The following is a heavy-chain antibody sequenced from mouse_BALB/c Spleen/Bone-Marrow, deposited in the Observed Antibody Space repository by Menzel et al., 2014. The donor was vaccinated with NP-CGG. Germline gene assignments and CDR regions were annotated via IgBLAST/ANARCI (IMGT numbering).Heavy chain of an antibody. CDR3: ARQESIYDGYYGRFTC. Sequence: EVMLVESGGGLVKPGGSLKLSCAASGFTFSSFAMSRVRQTPEKRLEWVATISSGGGYTYYTDSVKGRFTISRDNAKNSLYLQMSSLRSEDTAMYYYARQESIYDGYYGRFTCWGQGTLVTVSA. D-gene: IGHD2-3*01. CDR2: ISSGGGYT. CDR1: GFTFSSFA. J-gene: IGHJ3*01. V-gene: IGHV5-9-1*01.